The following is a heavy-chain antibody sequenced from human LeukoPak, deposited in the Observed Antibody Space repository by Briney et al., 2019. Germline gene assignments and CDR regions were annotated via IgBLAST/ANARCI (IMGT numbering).Heavy chain of an antibody. CDR1: GGSISSSSYY. D-gene: IGHD1-26*01. V-gene: IGHV4-39*07. CDR3: ARGADLVRYYFDY. Sequence: PSETLSLTCTVSGGSISSSSYYWGWIRQPPGKGLEWIGGIYYSGSTNYNPSLKSRVTISVDTSKNQFSLKLSSVTAADTAVYYCARGADLVRYYFDYWGQGTLVTVSS. CDR2: IYYSGST. J-gene: IGHJ4*02.